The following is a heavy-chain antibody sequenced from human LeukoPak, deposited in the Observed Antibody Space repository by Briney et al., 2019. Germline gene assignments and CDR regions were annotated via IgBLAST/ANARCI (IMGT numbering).Heavy chain of an antibody. J-gene: IGHJ5*02. CDR1: AFTFSSYE. CDR2: ISKSGITI. CDR3: ARVVWFDP. Sequence: GGSLRLSCAASAFTFSSYEMNWVRQAPGKGLEWVSYISKSGITIYYADSVKGRFTISRDNAKNSLYLQMNSLRAEDTAVYYCARVVWFDPWGQGTLVTVSS. V-gene: IGHV3-48*03.